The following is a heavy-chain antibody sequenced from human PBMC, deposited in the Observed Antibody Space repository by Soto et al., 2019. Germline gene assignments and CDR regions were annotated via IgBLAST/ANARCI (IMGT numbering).Heavy chain of an antibody. V-gene: IGHV3-33*01. D-gene: IGHD3-10*01. Sequence: QVQLVESGGGVVQPGRSLQLSCAASGFIFGRFGMHWVRQPPGKGLEWVAVIWNDGNNKLYADSVQGRFTISRDNSKNPFNRKMAALRAAARAGYFFAGVQEGGFVASVRAGFDYWAREPWSPSPQ. CDR1: GFIFGRFG. CDR3: AGVQEGGFVASVRAGFDY. CDR2: IWNDGNNK. J-gene: IGHJ4*02.